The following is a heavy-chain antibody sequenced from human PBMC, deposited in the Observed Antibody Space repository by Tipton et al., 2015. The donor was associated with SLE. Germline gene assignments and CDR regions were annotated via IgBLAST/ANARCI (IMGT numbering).Heavy chain of an antibody. CDR3: ARAPGTVYYFDY. D-gene: IGHD4-17*01. CDR1: GFTFSSYE. CDR2: ISSSGSTI. Sequence: SLRLSCAASGFTFSSYEMNWVRQAPGKGLEWVSYISSSGSTIYYADSVKGRFTISRDNAKNSLYLQMNSLRAEDTAVYYCARAPGTVYYFDYWGQGTLVTVSS. V-gene: IGHV3-48*03. J-gene: IGHJ4*02.